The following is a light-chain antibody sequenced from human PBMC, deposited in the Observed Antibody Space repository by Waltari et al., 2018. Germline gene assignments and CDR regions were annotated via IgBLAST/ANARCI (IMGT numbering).Light chain of an antibody. V-gene: IGKV3-15*01. CDR3: EQYSNWAGT. CDR1: QSIAGN. J-gene: IGKJ2*02. Sequence: EIVMTQSPATLSVSPGERATISCRASQSIAGNLAWYQQKPGQPPRLLIYGSSTRATGFPARFSGSGSGTEFTLTISSLQSEDFAVYYCEQYSNWAGTFGQRQSWRSN. CDR2: GSS.